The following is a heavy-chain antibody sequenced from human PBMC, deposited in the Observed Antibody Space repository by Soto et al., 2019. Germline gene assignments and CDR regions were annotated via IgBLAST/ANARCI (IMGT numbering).Heavy chain of an antibody. CDR2: IAYDGTIK. CDR3: ARDKIKGSPDFLDS. J-gene: IGHJ4*02. V-gene: IGHV3-30*14. Sequence: QEQLVESGGDVVQPGRSLTLSCAASGFTFSANAMHWVRQAPGKGLEWVAVIAYDGTIKIYRDSVKGRFTISRDDSKRTLYLQMNSLRSEDTAVYSGARDKIKGSPDFLDSWGQGTLVTVSS. CDR1: GFTFSANA. D-gene: IGHD3-3*01.